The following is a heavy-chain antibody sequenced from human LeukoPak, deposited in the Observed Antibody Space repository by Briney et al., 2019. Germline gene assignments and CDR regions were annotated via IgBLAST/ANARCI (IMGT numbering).Heavy chain of an antibody. Sequence: GGSLRLSCAASGFTFSSYGIHWVRQAPGKGLEWVAVISYDGINKYYADSVKGRFTISRDNSKNTLYLQMNILRAEDTALYYCVSGGRFLDYWGQGTLVTVSS. CDR3: VSGGRFLDY. CDR2: ISYDGINK. J-gene: IGHJ4*02. D-gene: IGHD3-16*01. V-gene: IGHV3-30*03. CDR1: GFTFSSYG.